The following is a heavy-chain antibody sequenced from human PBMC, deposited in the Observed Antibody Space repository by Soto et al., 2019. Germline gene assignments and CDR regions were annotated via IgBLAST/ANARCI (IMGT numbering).Heavy chain of an antibody. V-gene: IGHV2-5*02. CDR1: GFSLSTSGVG. CDR2: IYWDDDK. CDR3: AHSPCVGSYSVNWFDP. J-gene: IGHJ5*02. Sequence: QITLKESGPTLVKPTQTLTLTCTFSGFSLSTSGVGVGWIRQPPGKALEWLALIYWDDDKRYSPSLKSRLTITKDTSKNKVVLTMTNMEPVDTATYYCAHSPCVGSYSVNWFDPWGQGTLVTVSS. D-gene: IGHD3-10*01.